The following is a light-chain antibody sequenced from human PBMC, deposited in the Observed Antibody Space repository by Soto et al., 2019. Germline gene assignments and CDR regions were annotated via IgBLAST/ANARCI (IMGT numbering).Light chain of an antibody. V-gene: IGKV1-5*03. Sequence: DIQMTQSPSTLSASVGDRVTITCRASQNVNGWLAWYQQKPGKAPKLLINKASTLESGVPSRFSGRGFGTEFTLTISSLQTDDFATYYCQQYDSYSYTFGQGTKLEIK. CDR1: QNVNGW. CDR2: KAS. J-gene: IGKJ2*01. CDR3: QQYDSYSYT.